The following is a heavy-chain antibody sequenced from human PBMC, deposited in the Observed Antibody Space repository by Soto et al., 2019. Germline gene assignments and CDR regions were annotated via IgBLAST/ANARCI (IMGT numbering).Heavy chain of an antibody. V-gene: IGHV1-69*13. J-gene: IGHJ3*02. CDR2: IIPIFGTA. Sequence: SVKVSCKASGGTFSSYAISWVRQAPGQGLEWMGGIIPIFGTANYAQKFQGRVTITADESTSTAYMELSSLRSEDTAVYYCAREREVADAFDIGAQGTMVPVSS. D-gene: IGHD5-12*01. CDR3: AREREVADAFDI. CDR1: GGTFSSYA.